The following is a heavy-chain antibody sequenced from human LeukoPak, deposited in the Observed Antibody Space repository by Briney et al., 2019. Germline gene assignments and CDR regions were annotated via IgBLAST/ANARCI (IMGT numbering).Heavy chain of an antibody. CDR2: INPSGGST. CDR3: AREMDNYGSGSYFGNAFDI. D-gene: IGHD3-10*01. V-gene: IGHV1-46*01. CDR1: GYTFTSYY. J-gene: IGHJ3*02. Sequence: ASVKVSCKASGYTFTSYYMHWVRQAPGQGLEWMGIINPSGGSTSYAQKFQGRVTMTRDTSTSTVYMELSSLRSEDTAVYYRAREMDNYGSGSYFGNAFDIWGQGTMVTVSS.